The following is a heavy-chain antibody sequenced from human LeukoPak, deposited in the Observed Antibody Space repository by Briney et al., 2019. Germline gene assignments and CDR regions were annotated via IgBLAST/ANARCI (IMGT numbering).Heavy chain of an antibody. D-gene: IGHD3-16*02. J-gene: IGHJ4*02. CDR3: AKVRGALSPVDY. CDR2: IYRGGTT. Sequence: GGSLRLSCAASGFTVSSNYMSWVRQAPGKGLEWVSVIYRGGTTYYADSVKGRFTISRDNSKNTLYLQMNSLRAEDTAVYYCAKVRGALSPVDYWGQGTLVTVSS. V-gene: IGHV3-53*01. CDR1: GFTVSSNY.